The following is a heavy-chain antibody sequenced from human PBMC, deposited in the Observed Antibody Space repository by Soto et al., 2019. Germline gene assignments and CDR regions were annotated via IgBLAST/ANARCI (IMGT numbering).Heavy chain of an antibody. CDR1: GFTFSSYG. J-gene: IGHJ4*02. Sequence: GGSLRLSCAASGFTFSSYGMHWVRQAPGKGLEWVAVISYDGSNKYYADSVKGRFTISRDNSKNTLYLQMNSLRAEDTAVYYCAKDIGYCSSTSCYGLDYWGQGT. CDR2: ISYDGSNK. D-gene: IGHD2-2*01. V-gene: IGHV3-30*18. CDR3: AKDIGYCSSTSCYGLDY.